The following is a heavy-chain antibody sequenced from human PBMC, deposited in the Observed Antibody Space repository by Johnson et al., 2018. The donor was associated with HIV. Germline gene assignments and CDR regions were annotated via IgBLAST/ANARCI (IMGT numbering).Heavy chain of an antibody. CDR3: VKDLAEREGGVGASDYYDFGRDLPCQDPRGVVGTFDI. Sequence: QVQLVESGGGLVQPGGSLRLSCAASGFTVSSNYMSWVRQVPGKGLEWVALISYDGTDKYYADSVKGRFTISRDNSKNTLYLQMNSLRAEDTAVYYCVKDLAEREGGVGASDYYDFGRDLPCQDPRGVVGTFDIWGQGTMVTVSS. CDR2: ISYDGTDK. J-gene: IGHJ3*02. D-gene: IGHD3-3*01. CDR1: GFTVSSNY. V-gene: IGHV3-30*18.